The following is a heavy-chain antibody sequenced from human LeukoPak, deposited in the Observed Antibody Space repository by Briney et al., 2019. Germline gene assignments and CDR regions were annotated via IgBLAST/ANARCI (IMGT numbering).Heavy chain of an antibody. Sequence: GGSLRLSCASSGFTVSSNYMSWVRQAPGKGLEWVSFLYNGVSTYYADSVKGRFTISRDNSKNTLYLQMNSLRAEDTAVYYCASGTYNWNDLGAFDIWGQGTMVTVSS. V-gene: IGHV3-66*01. J-gene: IGHJ3*02. CDR1: GFTVSSNY. CDR3: ASGTYNWNDLGAFDI. CDR2: LYNGVST. D-gene: IGHD1-1*01.